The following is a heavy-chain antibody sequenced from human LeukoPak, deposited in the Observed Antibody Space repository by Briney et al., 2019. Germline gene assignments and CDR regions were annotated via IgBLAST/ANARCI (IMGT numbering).Heavy chain of an antibody. D-gene: IGHD1-26*01. CDR2: LRSDGTT. CDR1: GFTFSNSW. Sequence: GGSLRLSCAASGFTFSNSWMHWVRQTPEKGLVWVSCLRSDGTTTYAESVKGRFTISRDSAKNTLYLQMNSLRADDTAVYYCARDGSYKFDYWGQGTLVTVSP. J-gene: IGHJ4*02. CDR3: ARDGSYKFDY. V-gene: IGHV3-74*01.